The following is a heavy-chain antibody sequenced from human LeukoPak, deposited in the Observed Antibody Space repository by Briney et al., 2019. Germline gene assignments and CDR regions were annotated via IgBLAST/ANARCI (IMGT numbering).Heavy chain of an antibody. D-gene: IGHD3-3*01. CDR1: GGSISSHY. V-gene: IGHV4-59*11. Sequence: PSETLSLTCTVSGGSISSHYWSWIRQPPGKGLEWIGYIYYSGSTNYNPSLKSRVTISVDTSKNQFSLKLSSVTAADTAVYYCARGPKDRYYYYYMDVWGKGTTVTVSS. J-gene: IGHJ6*03. CDR2: IYYSGST. CDR3: ARGPKDRYYYYYMDV.